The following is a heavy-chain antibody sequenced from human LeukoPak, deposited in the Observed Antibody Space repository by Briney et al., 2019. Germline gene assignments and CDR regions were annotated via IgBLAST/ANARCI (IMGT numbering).Heavy chain of an antibody. Sequence: PGRSLRLSCAASGFTFSSYAMYWVRQAPGKGLEWVAVISYDGSNKYYADSVKGRFTISRDNSKNTLYLQMNSLRTEDTAVYYCARDLTVTDYYYYGMDVWGQGTTVTVSS. V-gene: IGHV3-30-3*01. D-gene: IGHD4-11*01. CDR3: ARDLTVTDYYYYGMDV. CDR1: GFTFSSYA. CDR2: ISYDGSNK. J-gene: IGHJ6*02.